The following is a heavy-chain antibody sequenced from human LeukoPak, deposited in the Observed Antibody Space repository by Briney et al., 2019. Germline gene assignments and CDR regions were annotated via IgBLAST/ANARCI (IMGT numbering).Heavy chain of an antibody. V-gene: IGHV3-74*01. CDR2: INTDGSST. J-gene: IGHJ4*02. CDR1: GFTFSSYW. CDR3: AREYYDTSGGFDY. D-gene: IGHD3-22*01. Sequence: PGGSLRLSCAASGFTFSSYWMHWVRQAPGKGLVWVSRINTDGSSTSYADSVKGRFTISRDNAKNTLYLQMNSLRAEDTAVYYCAREYYDTSGGFDYWGQGTLVTVPS.